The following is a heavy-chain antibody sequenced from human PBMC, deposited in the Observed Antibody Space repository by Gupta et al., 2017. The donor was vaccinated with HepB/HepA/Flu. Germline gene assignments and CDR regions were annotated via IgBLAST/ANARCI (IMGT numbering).Heavy chain of an antibody. J-gene: IGHJ4*02. D-gene: IGHD7-27*01. V-gene: IGHV5-51*01. CDR2: TYPGDSDT. CDR3: ARPSPVGQSGPFEY. CDR1: GYSFTNYW. Sequence: EVQLVQSGAAVKKPVGSLKIACKGSGYSFTNYWTGGVRQMPGKGLEWMGVTYPGDSDTRYSPSFQGQVTISADKSITTAYLQWSSLKASDTAMYYCARPSPVGQSGPFEYWGQGTLVTVSS.